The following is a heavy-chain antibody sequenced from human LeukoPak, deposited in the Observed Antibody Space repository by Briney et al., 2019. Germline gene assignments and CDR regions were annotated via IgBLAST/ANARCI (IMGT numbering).Heavy chain of an antibody. CDR1: GFTFSSYA. D-gene: IGHD3-10*01. CDR3: AKSSGSYPYYFDY. J-gene: IGHJ4*02. V-gene: IGHV3-23*01. Sequence: SGGSLRLSRAASGFTFSSYAMSWVRQAPGKGLEWVSAISDSGGYTYYADSVKGRFTISRDNAKNTVYLQMNSLRAEDTAVYYCAKSSGSYPYYFDYWGQGTLVTVFS. CDR2: ISDSGGYT.